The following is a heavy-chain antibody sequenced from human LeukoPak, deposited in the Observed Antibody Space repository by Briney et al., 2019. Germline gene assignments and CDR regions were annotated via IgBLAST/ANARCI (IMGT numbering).Heavy chain of an antibody. CDR3: AKDMRHSSGPVHY. D-gene: IGHD6-19*01. CDR2: INHNGNVN. V-gene: IGHV3-7*03. J-gene: IGHJ4*02. Sequence: PGGSLRLSCAASGFTFSSYWMNWARQAPGKGLEWVASINHNGNVNYYVDSVKGRFTISRDNAKNSLYLQMNSLRAEDTAVYYCAKDMRHSSGPVHYWGQGTLVTVSS. CDR1: GFTFSSYW.